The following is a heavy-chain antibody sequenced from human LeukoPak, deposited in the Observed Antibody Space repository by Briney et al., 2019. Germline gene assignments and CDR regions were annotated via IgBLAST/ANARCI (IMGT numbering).Heavy chain of an antibody. Sequence: PSETLSLTCTVSGGSISSSSYYWGWIRQPPGKGLEWIGSIYYSGSTYYNPSLKSRVTISVDTSKNQFSLKLSSVTAADTAVYYCARTRSSSWSFYYFDYWGQGTLVTVSS. CDR1: GGSISSSSYY. D-gene: IGHD6-13*01. J-gene: IGHJ4*02. CDR3: ARTRSSSWSFYYFDY. V-gene: IGHV4-39*01. CDR2: IYYSGST.